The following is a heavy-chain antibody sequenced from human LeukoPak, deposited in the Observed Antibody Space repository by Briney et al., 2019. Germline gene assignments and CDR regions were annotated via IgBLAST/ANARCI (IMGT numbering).Heavy chain of an antibody. V-gene: IGHV3-53*01. CDR2: IYSGGST. Sequence: GGSLRLSCAASGFTVSSDYMSWVRQAPGKGLEWVSVIYSGGSTYYADSVKGRFTISRDNSKNTLYLQMNSLRAEDTAVYYCASHYIAVAGEFDYWGQGTLVTVSS. CDR3: ASHYIAVAGEFDY. D-gene: IGHD6-19*01. CDR1: GFTVSSDY. J-gene: IGHJ4*02.